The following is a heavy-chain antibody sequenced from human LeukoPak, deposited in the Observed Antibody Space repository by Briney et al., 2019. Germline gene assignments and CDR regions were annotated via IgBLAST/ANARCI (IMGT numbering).Heavy chain of an antibody. V-gene: IGHV3-21*01. CDR3: ARDLGSGSFGVPTKNWFDP. D-gene: IGHD3-10*01. CDR1: GFTFSSYS. Sequence: PGGSLRLSCAASGFTFSSYSMNWVRQAPGKGLEWASSISSSSSYKYYSDSVKGRFTISRDNAKNSLYLQMNSLRAEDTAVYYCARDLGSGSFGVPTKNWFDPWGQGTLVTVSS. CDR2: ISSSSSYK. J-gene: IGHJ5*02.